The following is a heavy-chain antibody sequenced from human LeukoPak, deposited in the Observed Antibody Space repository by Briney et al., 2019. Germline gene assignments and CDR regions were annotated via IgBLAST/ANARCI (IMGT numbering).Heavy chain of an antibody. D-gene: IGHD2-15*01. V-gene: IGHV3-48*04. CDR1: GFTFSSYN. CDR3: ARAVRGYCSGGSCYVFDY. J-gene: IGHJ4*02. CDR2: ISSSGSTI. Sequence: GGSLRLSCAASGFTFSSYNMNWVRQAPGKGLEWVSYISSSGSTIYYADSVKGRFTISRDNAKNSLYLQMNSLRAEDTAVYYCARAVRGYCSGGSCYVFDYWGQGTLVTVSS.